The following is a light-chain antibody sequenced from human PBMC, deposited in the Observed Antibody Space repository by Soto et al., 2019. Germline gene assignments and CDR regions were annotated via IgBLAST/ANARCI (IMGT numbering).Light chain of an antibody. CDR2: GGT. V-gene: IGKV3-20*01. Sequence: EVVLTQSPATLSLSPGERATLSCRASQTVSSGHLAWYQQKPGQAPRLLISGGTSRATGIPDRFSGSGSGTDFTLTVSRLEPDDFAVYYCQQYVSSPYTFGQGTKLEIK. J-gene: IGKJ2*01. CDR1: QTVSSGH. CDR3: QQYVSSPYT.